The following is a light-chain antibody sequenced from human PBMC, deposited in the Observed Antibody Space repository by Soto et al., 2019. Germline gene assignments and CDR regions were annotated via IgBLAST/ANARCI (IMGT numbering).Light chain of an antibody. CDR2: HAS. V-gene: IGKV3-11*01. J-gene: IGKJ4*01. CDR3: QHRNSRLT. Sequence: EVVLTHSPTTLALSPGSRSTLSCRAGQSVSSYLAWYQHKPGHTPRLLIYHASNRATGIPASLSGSASGTDFTLTISRLPPEDSAVYYCQHRNSRLTFGGGTQVDIK. CDR1: QSVSSY.